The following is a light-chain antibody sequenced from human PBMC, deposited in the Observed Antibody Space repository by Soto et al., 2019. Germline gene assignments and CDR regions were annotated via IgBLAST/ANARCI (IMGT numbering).Light chain of an antibody. J-gene: IGLJ2*01. CDR1: SSNIGSNY. CDR2: RNN. Sequence: QSVLTQPPSASGTPGQRVTISCSGSSSNIGSNYIYWYQQLPGTDPKLLIYRNNQRPSGVPDRFSCAKSGTSASLAISGLRSEDEDDYYCAAWDKSRSGVVFGGGTKLTVL. CDR3: AAWDKSRSGVV. V-gene: IGLV1-47*01.